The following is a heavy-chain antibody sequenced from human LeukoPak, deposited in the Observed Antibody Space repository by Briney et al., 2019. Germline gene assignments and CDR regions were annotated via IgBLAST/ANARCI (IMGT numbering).Heavy chain of an antibody. CDR1: GGSISSSSYY. J-gene: IGHJ4*02. V-gene: IGHV4-39*01. CDR2: IYYSGST. Sequence: KPSETLSLTCTVSGGSISSSSYYWGWIRQPPGKGLEWIGSIYYSGSTYYNPSLKSRLTISVDTSKNQFSLKLSSVTAADTAVYYCAGLRGGATPFDYWGQGTLVTVSS. CDR3: AGLRGGATPFDY. D-gene: IGHD1-26*01.